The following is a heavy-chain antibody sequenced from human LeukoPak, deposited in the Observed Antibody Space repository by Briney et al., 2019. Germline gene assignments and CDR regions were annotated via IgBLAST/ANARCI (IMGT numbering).Heavy chain of an antibody. J-gene: IGHJ6*03. V-gene: IGHV1-69*05. D-gene: IGHD2-2*01. Sequence: EASVKVSCKASGGTFSSYAISWVRQAPGQGLEWMGGIIPIFGTANYAQKFQGRVTITTDESTSTAYMELSSLRSEDTAVYYCARGIDIVVVPAAPLAAGYYYYMDVWGKGTTVTVSS. CDR2: IIPIFGTA. CDR1: GGTFSSYA. CDR3: ARGIDIVVVPAAPLAAGYYYYMDV.